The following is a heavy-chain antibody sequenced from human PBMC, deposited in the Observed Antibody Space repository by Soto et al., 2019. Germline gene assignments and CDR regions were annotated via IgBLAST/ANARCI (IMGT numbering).Heavy chain of an antibody. CDR1: VGSIRSSNW. CDR2: IYHSGIT. CDR3: ARWTVAATPDDAFDI. V-gene: IGHV4-4*02. Sequence: QVQLQESGPGLVKPSWTLSLTCAVSVGSIRSSNWWSWVRQPPGKGLEWIGEIYHSGITNYKPSLKSRVTIPVDESKNQFSVQLSSVTAADTAVYYCARWTVAATPDDAFDIWGQGTMVTGSS. D-gene: IGHD2-15*01. J-gene: IGHJ3*02.